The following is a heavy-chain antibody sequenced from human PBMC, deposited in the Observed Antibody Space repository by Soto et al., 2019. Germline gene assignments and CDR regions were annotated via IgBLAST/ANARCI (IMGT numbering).Heavy chain of an antibody. V-gene: IGHV4-39*01. CDR1: GGSISSSSYY. D-gene: IGHD5-18*01. Sequence: SETLSLTCTVSGGSISSSSYYWGWIRQPPGKGLEWIGSIYYSGSTYYNPSLKSRVTISVDTSKNQFSLKLSSVTAADTAVYYCASFVDTARDPQSQNWFDPWGQGTLVTVSS. CDR3: ASFVDTARDPQSQNWFDP. CDR2: IYYSGST. J-gene: IGHJ5*02.